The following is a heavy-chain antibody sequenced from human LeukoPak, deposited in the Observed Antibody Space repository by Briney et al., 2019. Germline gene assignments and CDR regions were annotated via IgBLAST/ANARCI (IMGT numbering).Heavy chain of an antibody. CDR3: ARSGQQLAFDP. CDR2: IYPGDSDT. D-gene: IGHD6-13*01. V-gene: IGHV5-51*01. Sequence: GESLQISCQGSGSRFTSYWIGWVRPLPGKGLAWMGIIYPGDSDTRYSPSFQGQVTISADKSISTAYLQWSSLKASDTAMYYCARSGQQLAFDPWGQGTLVSVSS. J-gene: IGHJ5*02. CDR1: GSRFTSYW.